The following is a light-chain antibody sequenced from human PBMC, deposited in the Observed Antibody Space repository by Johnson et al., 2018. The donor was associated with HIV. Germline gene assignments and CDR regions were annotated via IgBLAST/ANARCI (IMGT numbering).Light chain of an antibody. CDR3: GTWDSSLSAYV. Sequence: QSVLTQPPSVSAAPGQKVTIFCSGSSSNIGNNYVSWYQQLPGTAPKLLIYEKNKRPSGIPDRFSGSKSGTSATLGITGLQTGDEADYYCGTWDSSLSAYVFGTGTKVTVL. J-gene: IGLJ1*01. V-gene: IGLV1-51*02. CDR1: SSNIGNNY. CDR2: EKN.